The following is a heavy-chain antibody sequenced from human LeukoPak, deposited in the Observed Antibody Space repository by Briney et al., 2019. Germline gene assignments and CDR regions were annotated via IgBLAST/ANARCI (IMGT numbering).Heavy chain of an antibody. CDR2: INSDGNIT. D-gene: IGHD5-12*01. CDR1: GFIFSNYW. J-gene: IGHJ4*02. Sequence: GGPLRLPCAASGFIFSNYWMHWVPQPPRKGLVLVSRINSDGNITDYADSVQGRFTISKDNAKNTVYLEMSNLRAEDTAVYYCAAVVAATPYWGQGTLVTVSS. CDR3: AAVVAATPY. V-gene: IGHV3-74*01.